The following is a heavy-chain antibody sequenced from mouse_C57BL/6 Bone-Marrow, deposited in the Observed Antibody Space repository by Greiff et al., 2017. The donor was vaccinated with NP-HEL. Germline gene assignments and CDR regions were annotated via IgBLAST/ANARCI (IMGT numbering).Heavy chain of an antibody. CDR1: GFTFSDYG. V-gene: IGHV5-15*01. CDR2: ISNLAYSI. CDR3: ASTTVGDAMDY. D-gene: IGHD1-1*01. J-gene: IGHJ4*01. Sequence: EVQRVESGGGLVQPGGSLKLSCAASGFTFSDYGMAWVRQAPRTGPEWVAFISNLAYSIYYADTVTGRFTISRENAKNTLYLEMSSLRSEDTAMYYCASTTVGDAMDYWGQGTSVTVSS.